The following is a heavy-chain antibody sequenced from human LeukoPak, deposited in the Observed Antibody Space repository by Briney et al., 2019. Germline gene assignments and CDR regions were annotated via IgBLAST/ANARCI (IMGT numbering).Heavy chain of an antibody. CDR2: ISSSGSTI. CDR3: ARGKGYSGYDQPRDY. Sequence: GGSLRLSCAASGFTFSSYEMNWVRQAPGKGLEWVSYISSSGSTIYYADSVKGRFTISRDNAKNSLYLQMNSLRAEDTAVYYCARGKGYSGYDQPRDYWGQGTLVTVSS. CDR1: GFTFSSYE. D-gene: IGHD5-12*01. V-gene: IGHV3-48*03. J-gene: IGHJ4*02.